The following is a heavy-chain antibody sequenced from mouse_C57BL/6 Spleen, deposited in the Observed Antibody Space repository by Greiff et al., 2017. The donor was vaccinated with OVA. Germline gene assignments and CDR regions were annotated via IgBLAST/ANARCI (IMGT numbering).Heavy chain of an antibody. Sequence: QVQLKQPGAELVRPGSSVKLSCKASGYTFTSYWMHWVKQRPIQGLEWIGNIDPSDSETHYNQKFKDKATLTVDKSSSTAYMQLSSLTSEDSAVYYCAKGVDYYGSSYAMDYWGQGTSVTVSS. D-gene: IGHD1-1*01. CDR1: GYTFTSYW. J-gene: IGHJ4*01. V-gene: IGHV1-52*01. CDR2: IDPSDSET. CDR3: AKGVDYYGSSYAMDY.